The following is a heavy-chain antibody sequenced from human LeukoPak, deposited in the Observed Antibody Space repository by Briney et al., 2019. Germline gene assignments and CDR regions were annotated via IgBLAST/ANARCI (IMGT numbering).Heavy chain of an antibody. D-gene: IGHD4-11*01. J-gene: IGHJ4*02. CDR1: AFTFSSYS. Sequence: PGQSLRLSCAASAFTFSSYSMNWVRQAAGKGPEWVSSISSSSSYIYYADSVTGRFTISRDNAKNSLYLQMNSLRAEDTAVYYCARDRDDYTYYWGQGTLVTVSS. CDR3: ARDRDDYTYY. V-gene: IGHV3-21*01. CDR2: ISSSSSYI.